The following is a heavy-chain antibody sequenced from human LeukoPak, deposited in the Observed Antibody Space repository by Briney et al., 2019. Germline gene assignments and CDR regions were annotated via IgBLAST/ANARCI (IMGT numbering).Heavy chain of an antibody. CDR2: INADNGDT. V-gene: IGHV1-3*01. Sequence: VASVTVSCKASGYVFTNFAIHWVRQAPGQRLEWMGWINADNGDTKYSQKFQGRVTITRDTSANTAYMELSSLRSEDTAVYYCAREPIYGGNPDYWGQGILVTVSS. CDR1: GYVFTNFA. D-gene: IGHD4/OR15-4a*01. CDR3: AREPIYGGNPDY. J-gene: IGHJ4*02.